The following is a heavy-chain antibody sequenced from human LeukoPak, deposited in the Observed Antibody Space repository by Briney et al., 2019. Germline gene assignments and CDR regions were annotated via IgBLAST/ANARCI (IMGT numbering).Heavy chain of an antibody. CDR1: GGSFSGYY. CDR2: INHSGST. D-gene: IGHD1-7*01. J-gene: IGHJ4*02. V-gene: IGHV4-34*01. Sequence: SETLSLTCAVYGGSFSGYYWSWIRQPPGKGLEWIGEINHSGSTNYNPSLKNRVTISVDTSKNQFSLKLSSVTAADTAVYYCARGRRTFDYWGQGTLVTVSS. CDR3: ARGRRTFDY.